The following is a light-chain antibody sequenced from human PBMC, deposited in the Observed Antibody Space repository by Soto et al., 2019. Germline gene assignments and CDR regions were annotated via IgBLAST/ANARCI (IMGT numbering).Light chain of an antibody. J-gene: IGKJ4*01. CDR3: QQANSFPLN. CDR2: AAS. V-gene: IGKV1-39*01. CDR1: QTISDF. Sequence: DIQMTQSPSSLSASIVDIVTITFLSSQTISDFLNWYQHKPGKAPKLLIYAASSLQSGVPSRFSGSGSGTDFTLTISSLQPEDFATYYCQQANSFPLNCGGGTKGDIK.